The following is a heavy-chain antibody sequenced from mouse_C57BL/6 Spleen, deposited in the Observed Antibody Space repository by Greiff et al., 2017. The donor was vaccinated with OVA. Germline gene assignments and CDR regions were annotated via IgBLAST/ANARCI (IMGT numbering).Heavy chain of an antibody. D-gene: IGHD1-1*01. CDR2: FYPGSGSI. CDR3: ARHETPNNYYGFYAMDY. CDR1: GYTFTEYT. J-gene: IGHJ4*01. Sequence: QVQLKQSGAELVKPGASVKLSCKASGYTFTEYTIHWVKQRSGQGLEWIGWFYPGSGSIKYNEKFKDKATLTADKSSSTVYMELSRLTSEDSAVYFCARHETPNNYYGFYAMDYWGQGTSVTVSS. V-gene: IGHV1-62-2*01.